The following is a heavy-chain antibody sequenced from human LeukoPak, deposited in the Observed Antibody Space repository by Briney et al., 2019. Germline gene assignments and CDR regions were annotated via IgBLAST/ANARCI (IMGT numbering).Heavy chain of an antibody. J-gene: IGHJ5*02. CDR3: AREGSAFDP. D-gene: IGHD1-26*01. V-gene: IGHV3-48*01. Sequence: GGSLRLSCAASGFTFSSYSMNWVRQAPGKGLEWVSYISSSSSTIYYADSVRGRFAISRDNAKNSLYLRMNSLRAEDTAMYYCAREGSAFDPWGQGTLVTVSS. CDR2: ISSSSSTI. CDR1: GFTFSSYS.